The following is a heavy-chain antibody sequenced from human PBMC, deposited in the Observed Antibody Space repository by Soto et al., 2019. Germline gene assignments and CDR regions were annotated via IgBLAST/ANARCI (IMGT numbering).Heavy chain of an antibody. V-gene: IGHV3-74*01. CDR1: GFNFSVYW. Sequence: GGSLRLSCAASGFNFSVYWMHWVRQAPGKGLVWVSRLNSDGTYASSADSVKGRLTISRDNAKNTLYLQLNSLRAEDTAVYYCARGGAYGDYRSDFWGQGTLVTVSS. CDR3: ARGGAYGDYRSDF. D-gene: IGHD4-17*01. CDR2: LNSDGTYA. J-gene: IGHJ4*02.